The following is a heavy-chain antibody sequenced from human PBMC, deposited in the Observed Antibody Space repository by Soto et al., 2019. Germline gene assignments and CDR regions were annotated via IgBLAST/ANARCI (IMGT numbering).Heavy chain of an antibody. J-gene: IGHJ5*02. V-gene: IGHV5-51*01. Sequence: GESLKISCKGSGYSFTSYWIGWVRQMPGKGLEWMGIIYPGDSDTRYSPSFQGQVTISADKSISTAYLQWSSLKASDTAMYYCARQPPLSDFDWLVIGWFDPWGQGTLVTVSS. CDR1: GYSFTSYW. CDR3: ARQPPLSDFDWLVIGWFDP. CDR2: IYPGDSDT. D-gene: IGHD3-9*01.